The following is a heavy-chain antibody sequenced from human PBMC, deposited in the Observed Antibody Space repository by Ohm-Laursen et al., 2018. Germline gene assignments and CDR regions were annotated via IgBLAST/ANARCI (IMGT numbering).Heavy chain of an antibody. CDR1: GFTFSSYA. CDR2: ISDDGSNK. D-gene: IGHD6-19*01. CDR3: AKFSSGEPLDY. V-gene: IGHV3-30*18. Sequence: SLRLSCAASGFTFSSYAMHWVRQAPGKGLEWVAVISDDGSNKYYADSVKGRFTISRDNSKNTLYLQMNSLRAEDTAVYYCAKFSSGEPLDYWGQGTLVTVSS. J-gene: IGHJ4*02.